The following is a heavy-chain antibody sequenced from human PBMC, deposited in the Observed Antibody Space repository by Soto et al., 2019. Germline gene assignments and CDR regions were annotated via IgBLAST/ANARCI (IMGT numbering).Heavy chain of an antibody. D-gene: IGHD3-10*01. CDR2: IYHSGST. Sequence: PTDKLRLTNAVSGGSIRSSNWWSWVRQPPGKGLEWIGEIYHSGSTNYNPSLKSRVTISVDKSKNQFSLKLSSVTAADTAVYYCARGYGSGSYYHNWVGPWGKGTLVTVS. V-gene: IGHV4-4*02. J-gene: IGHJ5*02. CDR3: ARGYGSGSYYHNWVGP. CDR1: GGSIRSSNW.